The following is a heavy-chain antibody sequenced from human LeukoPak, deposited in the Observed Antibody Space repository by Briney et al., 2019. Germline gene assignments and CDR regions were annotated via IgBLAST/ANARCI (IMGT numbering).Heavy chain of an antibody. CDR3: ARRRIAAAGWSDEDYYYGMDV. CDR1: GXSISSGGYY. D-gene: IGHD6-13*01. V-gene: IGHV4-39*01. J-gene: IGHJ6*02. CDR2: IYYSGST. Sequence: SETLSLTCTVSGXSISSGGYYWGWIRQPPGKGLESIGSIYYSGSTYYNPSLKSRVTISVDTSKNQFYLKLSSVTAADTAVYYCARRRIAAAGWSDEDYYYGMDVWGQGTTVTVSS.